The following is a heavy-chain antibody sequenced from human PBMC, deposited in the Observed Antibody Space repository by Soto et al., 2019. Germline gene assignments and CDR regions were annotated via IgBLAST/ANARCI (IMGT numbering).Heavy chain of an antibody. V-gene: IGHV2-5*02. Sequence: QITLKESGPTLVEPTQTLTLTCTFSGFSISTSGVGVGWIRQSPGKALEWLAFTYWDDDNRYNPFLRTRLTVAKDASKNMVVLLMTNIDPVDTGTYYCSHRRGGYNWDDGHVEYWGQGILVTVSS. J-gene: IGHJ4*02. CDR2: TYWDDDN. D-gene: IGHD1-20*01. CDR1: GFSISTSGVG. CDR3: SHRRGGYNWDDGHVEY.